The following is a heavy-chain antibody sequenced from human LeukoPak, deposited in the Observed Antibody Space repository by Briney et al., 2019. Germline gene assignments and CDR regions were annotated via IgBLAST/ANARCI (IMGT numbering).Heavy chain of an antibody. CDR3: ARQSGSYWNYYFDY. CDR2: IYYSGST. V-gene: IGHV4-39*01. CDR1: GGSISSSSYY. Sequence: SETLSLTCTVSGGSISSSSYYWGWIRQPPGKGLEWIGGIYYSGSTYYNPSLKSRVTISADTSKNQFSLKLSSVTAADTAVYYCARQSGSYWNYYFDYWGQGTLVTVSS. J-gene: IGHJ4*02. D-gene: IGHD1-26*01.